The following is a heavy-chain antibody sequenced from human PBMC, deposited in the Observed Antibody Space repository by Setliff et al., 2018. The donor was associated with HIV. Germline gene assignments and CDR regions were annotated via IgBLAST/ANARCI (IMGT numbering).Heavy chain of an antibody. V-gene: IGHV1-18*01. Sequence: ASVKVSCKASGYTFTSCGLSWVRQAPGQGLEWVGWISAYNGNTNYAQKLQGRVTITADKSTSTAYMELSSLRSEDTAVYYCARGTYDSDYWGQGTLVTVSS. CDR1: GYTFTSCG. D-gene: IGHD3-22*01. CDR3: ARGTYDSDY. J-gene: IGHJ4*02. CDR2: ISAYNGNT.